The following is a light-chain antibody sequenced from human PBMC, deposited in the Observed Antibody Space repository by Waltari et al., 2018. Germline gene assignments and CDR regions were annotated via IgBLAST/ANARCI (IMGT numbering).Light chain of an antibody. CDR1: QSINSW. CDR2: KTS. J-gene: IGKJ1*01. Sequence: DIQMAQSPSTLSASVGDRVTITCRASQSINSWLAWYQQKPGNAPKLMIYKTSTLESGVPPRFSGSESGTEFTLTISSLQPDDFATYYCQQYDNYPWTFGQGTKVDVK. CDR3: QQYDNYPWT. V-gene: IGKV1-5*03.